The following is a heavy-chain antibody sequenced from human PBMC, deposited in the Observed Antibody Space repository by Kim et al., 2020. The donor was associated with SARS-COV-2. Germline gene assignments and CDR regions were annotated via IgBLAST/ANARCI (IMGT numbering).Heavy chain of an antibody. D-gene: IGHD3-10*01. Sequence: AAPVKGRFTISRNDSKNTLYLQMNSLKTEDTAVYYCTTDPVTMVRGVTDYWGQGTLVTVSS. V-gene: IGHV3-15*01. J-gene: IGHJ4*02. CDR3: TTDPVTMVRGVTDY.